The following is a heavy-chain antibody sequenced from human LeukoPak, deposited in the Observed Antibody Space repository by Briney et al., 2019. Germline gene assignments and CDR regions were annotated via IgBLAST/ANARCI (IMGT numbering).Heavy chain of an antibody. Sequence: SRTLSLTCAVSGGSITSGGYYWSWIRQHPGKGLEWIGYIYYSGSTYYNPSLKSRVTISVDTSKNQFSLKLSSVTAADTAVYYCARDRTYYLDYWGQGTLVTVSS. J-gene: IGHJ4*02. CDR1: GGSITSGGYY. CDR3: ARDRTYYLDY. V-gene: IGHV4-31*11. CDR2: IYYSGST.